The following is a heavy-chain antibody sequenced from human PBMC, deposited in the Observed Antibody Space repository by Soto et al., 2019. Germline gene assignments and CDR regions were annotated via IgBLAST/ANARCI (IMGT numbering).Heavy chain of an antibody. V-gene: IGHV1-69*13. CDR1: GGTFSSYA. D-gene: IGHD2-2*02. CDR3: AREGRIVVVPAAIRWGADGGGL. J-gene: IGHJ2*01. CDR2: IIPIFGTA. Sequence: SVKVSCKASGGTFSSYAISWVRQAPGQGLEWMGGIIPIFGTANYAQKFQGRVTITADESTSTAYMELSSLRSEDTDVYYCAREGRIVVVPAAIRWGADGGGLWG.